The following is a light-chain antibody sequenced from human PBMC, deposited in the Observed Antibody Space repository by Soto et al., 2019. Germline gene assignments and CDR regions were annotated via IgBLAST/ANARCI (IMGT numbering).Light chain of an antibody. CDR3: AVWDDSLNGRYV. Sequence: QSVLTQPPSASGTPGQGVTISCSGSSSNIGSNTVNWYQLLPGTAPKLLIYRNNQRPSGVPDRFSGSKSGTSASLAISGLQSEDEADYYCAVWDDSLNGRYVFGTGTKVTVL. CDR2: RNN. V-gene: IGLV1-44*01. CDR1: SSNIGSNT. J-gene: IGLJ1*01.